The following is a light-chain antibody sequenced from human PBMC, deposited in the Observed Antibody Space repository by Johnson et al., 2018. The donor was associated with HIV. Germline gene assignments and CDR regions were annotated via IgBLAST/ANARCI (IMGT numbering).Light chain of an antibody. CDR3: GTWDNSLNAV. V-gene: IGLV1-51*02. CDR2: ENN. J-gene: IGLJ1*01. Sequence: QPVLTKPPSVSAAPGQKVTIFCSGSSSNIGNNYVSWYQQVPGTAPKLLIYENNKRPSGITDRFSGSKSGTSATLGITGLQTGAEADYYCGTWDNSLNAVFGTGTKVTVL. CDR1: SSNIGNNY.